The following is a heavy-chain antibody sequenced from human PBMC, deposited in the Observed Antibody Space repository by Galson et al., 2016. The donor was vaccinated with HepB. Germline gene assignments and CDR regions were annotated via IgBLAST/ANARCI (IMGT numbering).Heavy chain of an antibody. V-gene: IGHV3-23*01. D-gene: IGHD3-16*01. CDR1: GFSFSNSG. J-gene: IGHJ4*02. CDR3: GKHGGFDY. Sequence: SLRLSCAASGFSFSNSGMSWVRQAPGRGLEWVSGITRSGDAPHYADFVKGRFTISRDNSKHTLYLYMNNLTAGDTTIYYCGKHGGFDYWGQGALVTVSS. CDR2: ITRSGDAP.